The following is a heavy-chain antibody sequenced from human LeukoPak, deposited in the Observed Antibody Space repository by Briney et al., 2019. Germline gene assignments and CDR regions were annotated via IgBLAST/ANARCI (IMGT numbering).Heavy chain of an antibody. CDR1: GFTFSSYA. CDR2: ISSNVGST. D-gene: IGHD2-2*01. CDR3: ARDKGPAAAYYFDY. V-gene: IGHV3-64*01. Sequence: GSLRLSCAASGFTFSSYAMHWVRQAPGKGLEYVSAISSNVGSTYYANSVKGRFTISRDNSKNTLYLQMGSLRAEDMAVYYCARDKGPAAAYYFDYWGQGTLVTVSS. J-gene: IGHJ4*02.